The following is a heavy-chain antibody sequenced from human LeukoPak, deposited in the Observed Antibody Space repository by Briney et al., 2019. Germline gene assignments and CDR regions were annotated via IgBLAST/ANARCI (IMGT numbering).Heavy chain of an antibody. CDR2: IYSCGST. D-gene: IGHD3-22*01. Sequence: PGGSLSRACAASGFTVSSNYMSWVRQAPGKGLEWVSVIYSCGSTYYADSVKGRFTISRDNSKNTLYLQMNSLRAEDTAVYYCARDQGYDSSGYQRRDAFDIWGQGTIVTASS. CDR3: ARDQGYDSSGYQRRDAFDI. CDR1: GFTVSSNY. J-gene: IGHJ3*02. V-gene: IGHV3-53*01.